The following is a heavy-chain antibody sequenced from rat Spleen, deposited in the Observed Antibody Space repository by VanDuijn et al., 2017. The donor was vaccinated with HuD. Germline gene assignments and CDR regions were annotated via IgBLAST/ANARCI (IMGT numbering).Heavy chain of an antibody. V-gene: IGHV5-29*01. D-gene: IGHD1-12*02. CDR2: ISYDGSST. J-gene: IGHJ2*01. CDR1: GFTFSNYG. Sequence: EVQLVESGGGLVQPGRSLKLSCAASGFTFSNYGMAWVRQAPTKGLEWVATISYDGSSTYYRDSVKGRFTISRDNAKSTLYLQMDILRSEDTATYYGARLKGYDCTYYYPYYFDYWGQGIMVTVSS. CDR3: ARLKGYDCTYYYPYYFDY.